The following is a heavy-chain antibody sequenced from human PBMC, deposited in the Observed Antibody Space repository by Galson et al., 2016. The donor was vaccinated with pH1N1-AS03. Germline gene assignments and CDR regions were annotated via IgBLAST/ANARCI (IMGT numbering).Heavy chain of an antibody. J-gene: IGHJ4*02. CDR2: IKQDGSDT. D-gene: IGHD1-26*01. CDR1: GLTFSDYW. Sequence: SLRLSCAASGLTFSDYWMGWVRQAPGKGLEWVANIKQDGSDTNYVDSVRDRFTISRDNVNNLLYLQMNSLRVEDTAVYYCAVDSYSRATYWGQGALVTVSS. CDR3: AVDSYSRATY. V-gene: IGHV3-7*03.